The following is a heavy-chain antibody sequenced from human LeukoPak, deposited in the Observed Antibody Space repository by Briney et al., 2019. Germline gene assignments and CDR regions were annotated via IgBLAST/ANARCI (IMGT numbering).Heavy chain of an antibody. V-gene: IGHV3-48*04. J-gene: IGHJ4*02. Sequence: GGSLRLSCVASGFTFSSFSMNWVRQAPGKGLEWISYISSTSTTIYYADSVQGRFTSSRDNAKNSLYLQMNSLTAEDTGFYFCARAWSAVTAPDYFDYWGPGTLVTVSS. CDR2: ISSTSTTI. CDR1: GFTFSSFS. CDR3: ARAWSAVTAPDYFDY. D-gene: IGHD6-19*01.